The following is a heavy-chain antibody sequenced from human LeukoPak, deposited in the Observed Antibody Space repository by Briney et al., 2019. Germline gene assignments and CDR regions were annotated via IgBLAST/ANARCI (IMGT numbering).Heavy chain of an antibody. V-gene: IGHV3-21*01. CDR3: VRNSEEYVRGSYRYADAFDI. D-gene: IGHD3-16*02. CDR2: ISSSSSYI. J-gene: IGHJ3*02. Sequence: GGSLRLSCAASGFTFSSYSMNWVRQAPGKGLEWVSSISSSSSYIYYADSVKGRFTISRDNAKNTLFLQMSSLRAEDTAMYYCVRNSEEYVRGSYRYADAFDIWGQGTMVTVSS. CDR1: GFTFSSYS.